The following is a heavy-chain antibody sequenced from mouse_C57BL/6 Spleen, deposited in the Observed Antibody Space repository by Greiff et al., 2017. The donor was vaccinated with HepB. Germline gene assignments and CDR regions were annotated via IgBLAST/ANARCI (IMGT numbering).Heavy chain of an antibody. J-gene: IGHJ2*01. CDR1: GFTFSSYA. CDR3: ARDVRSYYFDY. V-gene: IGHV5-4*01. Sequence: EVNVVESGGGLVKPGGSLKLSCAASGFTFSSYAMSWVRQTPEKRLEWVATISDGGSYTYYPDNVKGRFTISRDNAKNNLYLQMSHLKSEDTAMYYCARDVRSYYFDYWGQGTTLTVSS. CDR2: ISDGGSYT.